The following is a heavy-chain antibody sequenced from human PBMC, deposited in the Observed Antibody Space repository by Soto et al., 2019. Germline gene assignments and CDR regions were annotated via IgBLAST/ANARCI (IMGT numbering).Heavy chain of an antibody. CDR2: MNPNSGNT. J-gene: IGHJ6*02. CDR1: GYTFTSYD. CDR3: ARGGRGYSSSWPYYYYYGMDV. D-gene: IGHD6-13*01. Sequence: GASVKVSCKASGYTFTSYDINWVRQATGQGLEWMGWMNPNSGNTGYAQKFQGRVTMTRNTPISTAYMELSSLRSEDTAVYYCARGGRGYSSSWPYYYYYGMDVWGQGTTVTVSS. V-gene: IGHV1-8*01.